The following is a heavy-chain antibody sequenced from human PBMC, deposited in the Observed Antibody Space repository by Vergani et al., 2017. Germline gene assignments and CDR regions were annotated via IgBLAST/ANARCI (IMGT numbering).Heavy chain of an antibody. V-gene: IGHV3-23*01. D-gene: IGHD3-22*01. CDR3: AKVGYYDSSGYYLWLDY. J-gene: IGHJ4*02. CDR1: GFTFSSYA. Sequence: EVQLLESGGGLVQPGGSLRLSCAASGFTFSSYAMSWVRQAPGKGLEWVSAISGSGGSTYYADSVKGRFTISRDNSKNTLYLQMNSLRAEDTAVYYWAKVGYYDSSGYYLWLDYWGQGTLVTVSS. CDR2: ISGSGGST.